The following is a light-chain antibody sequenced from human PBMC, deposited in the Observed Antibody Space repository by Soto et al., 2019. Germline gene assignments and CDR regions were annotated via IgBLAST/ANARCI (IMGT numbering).Light chain of an antibody. Sequence: DIVIIKSSDTLSASVEDRSTITCLASQTINSWLAWYQQKPGKAPKVLIFDASSLKSGVPSRFSGSGSGTHFTLTICSLQTEDVATYCCLQSQSTPKTFGEGTKVDIK. CDR1: QTINSW. CDR2: DAS. J-gene: IGKJ1*01. V-gene: IGKV1-5*01. CDR3: LQSQSTPKT.